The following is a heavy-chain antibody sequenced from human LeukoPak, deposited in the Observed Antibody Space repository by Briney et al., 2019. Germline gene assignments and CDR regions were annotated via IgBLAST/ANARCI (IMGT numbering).Heavy chain of an antibody. CDR3: AKRHSSSWTYYGMDV. D-gene: IGHD6-13*01. V-gene: IGHV3-23*01. Sequence: GGSLRLSCAASGFTFSSYAMSWVRQAPGKGLEWVSAISGSGGSTYYADSVKGRFTISRDNSKNTLYLQMNSLRAEDTAVYYCAKRHSSSWTYYGMDVWGQGTTVTVSS. J-gene: IGHJ6*02. CDR2: ISGSGGST. CDR1: GFTFSSYA.